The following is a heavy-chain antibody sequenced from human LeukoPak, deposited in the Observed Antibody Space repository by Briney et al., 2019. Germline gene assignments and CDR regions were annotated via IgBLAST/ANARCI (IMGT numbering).Heavy chain of an antibody. Sequence: ASVKVSCKASGYTFTGYYMHWVRQAPGQGLEWMGRINPNSGGTNYAQMFPGRVTMTTDTSISTAYMELSRLRSDDTAVYYCALTMITDYFDYWGQGTLVTVSS. CDR2: INPNSGGT. CDR1: GYTFTGYY. D-gene: IGHD3-22*01. CDR3: ALTMITDYFDY. V-gene: IGHV1-2*06. J-gene: IGHJ4*02.